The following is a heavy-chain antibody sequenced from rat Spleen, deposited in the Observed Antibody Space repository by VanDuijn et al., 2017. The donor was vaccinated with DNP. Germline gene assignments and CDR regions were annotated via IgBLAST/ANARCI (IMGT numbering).Heavy chain of an antibody. V-gene: IGHV5-17*01. J-gene: IGHJ1*01. CDR2: ISYDGSKT. CDR1: GFTFSDYA. CDR3: ASRYYSGDGGYFDF. D-gene: IGHD1-1*01. Sequence: EVQLVESGGGLVQPGRSLKLSCAASGFTFSDYAMAWVRQAPKKGLEWVATISYDGSKTYYRDSMKGRFTISRDNAKSTLYLQMDSLRSEDTATYSCASRYYSGDGGYFDFWGPGTMVTVSS.